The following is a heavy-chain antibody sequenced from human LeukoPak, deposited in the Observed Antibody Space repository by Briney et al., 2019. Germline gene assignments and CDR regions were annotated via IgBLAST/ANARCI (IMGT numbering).Heavy chain of an antibody. D-gene: IGHD3-3*01. V-gene: IGHV3-43D*03. J-gene: IGHJ6*03. Sequence: PGGSLRLSCAASGFTFDDYAMHWVRQAPGKGLEWVSLISWDGGSTYYADSVKGRFTISRDNSKNSLYLQMNSLRAEDTALYYCAKGGDFWNGYYGTYMDVWGKGTTVTVSS. CDR1: GFTFDDYA. CDR3: AKGGDFWNGYYGTYMDV. CDR2: ISWDGGST.